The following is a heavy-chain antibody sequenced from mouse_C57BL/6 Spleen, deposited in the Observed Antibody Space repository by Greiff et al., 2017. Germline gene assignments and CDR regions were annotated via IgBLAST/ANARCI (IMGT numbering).Heavy chain of an antibody. CDR1: GYTFTDYY. CDR2: INPNNGGT. D-gene: IGHD2-4*01. CDR3: ARPYDYDGAWFAY. J-gene: IGHJ3*01. V-gene: IGHV1-26*01. Sequence: EVQLQQPGPELVKPGASVKISCKASGYTFTDYYMHWVKQSHGKSLEWIGGINPNNGGTSYNQKFKGKATLTVDKSSSTAYMELRSLTSEDSAVYYCARPYDYDGAWFAYWGQGTLVTVSA.